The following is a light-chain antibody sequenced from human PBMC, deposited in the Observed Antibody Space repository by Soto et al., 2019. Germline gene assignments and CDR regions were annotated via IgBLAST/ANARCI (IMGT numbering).Light chain of an antibody. CDR3: QVWDSGSAHVV. CDR2: SDT. J-gene: IGLJ2*01. Sequence: SYELTQPPAVSVAPGKTASISCGGNDIGSKGVHWYQQNPGQAPVLVIYSDTDLPPVITERFSGSNSANLATLTISRVEAGDEADYYFQVWDSGSAHVVFGGGTKLTVL. CDR1: DIGSKG. V-gene: IGLV3-21*01.